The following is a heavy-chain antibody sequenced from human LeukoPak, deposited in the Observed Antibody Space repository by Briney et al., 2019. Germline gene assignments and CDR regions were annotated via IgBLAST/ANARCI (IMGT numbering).Heavy chain of an antibody. J-gene: IGHJ4*02. V-gene: IGHV4-30-4*01. CDR2: IYYSGST. CDR1: GGSISSGDYY. D-gene: IGHD2/OR15-2a*01. Sequence: SETLSLTCTVSGGSISSGDYYWSWIRQPPGKGLEWIGYIYYSGSTYYNPSLKSRVTISVDTSKNQFSLKLSSVTAADTDVYYCARAVYVWYYFDYWGQGTLVTVSS. CDR3: ARAVYVWYYFDY.